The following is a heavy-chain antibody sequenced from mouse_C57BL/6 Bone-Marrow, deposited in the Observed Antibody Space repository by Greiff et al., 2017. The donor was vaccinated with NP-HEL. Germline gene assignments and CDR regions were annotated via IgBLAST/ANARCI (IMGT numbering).Heavy chain of an antibody. D-gene: IGHD1-1*01. V-gene: IGHV1-75*01. Sequence: QVQLQQSGPELVKPGASVKISCKASGYTFTDYYINWVKQRPGQGLEWIGWIFPGSGSTYYNEKFKGKATLTVDKSSSTAYMLLSSLTSEDSAVYFCARGVNVLLRPLYAMDYWGQGTSVTVSS. CDR2: IFPGSGST. J-gene: IGHJ4*01. CDR3: ARGVNVLLRPLYAMDY. CDR1: GYTFTDYY.